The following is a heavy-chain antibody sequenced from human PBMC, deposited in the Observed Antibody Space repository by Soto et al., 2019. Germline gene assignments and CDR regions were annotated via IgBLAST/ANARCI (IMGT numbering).Heavy chain of an antibody. J-gene: IGHJ4*02. D-gene: IGHD5-12*01. Sequence: EVQLLESGGGLVQPGGSLRLSCAASGFTFGSSGMNWVRQAPGKGLEWISGLSGSGGSTYYADSVKGRFIISRDTSKSTLYLQMHSLRVEDTAVYYCAKDSGYDHTDWGQGTLVTVSS. V-gene: IGHV3-23*01. CDR1: GFTFGSSG. CDR2: LSGSGGST. CDR3: AKDSGYDHTD.